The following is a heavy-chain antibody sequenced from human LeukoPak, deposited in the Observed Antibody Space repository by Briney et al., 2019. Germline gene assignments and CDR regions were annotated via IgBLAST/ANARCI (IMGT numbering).Heavy chain of an antibody. V-gene: IGHV1-69*13. D-gene: IGHD2-2*01. J-gene: IGHJ1*01. CDR2: IIPIFGTA. CDR3: AKGEDIVVVPAADEYFQH. CDR1: GGTFSSYA. Sequence: SVKVSCKASGGTFSSYAISWVRQAPGQGLEWMGGIIPIFGTANYTQKFQGRVTITADESTSTAYMELSSLRSEDTAVYYCAKGEDIVVVPAADEYFQHWGQGTLVSVSS.